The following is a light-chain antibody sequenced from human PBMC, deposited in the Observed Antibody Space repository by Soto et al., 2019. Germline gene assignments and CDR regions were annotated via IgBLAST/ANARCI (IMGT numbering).Light chain of an antibody. CDR1: QSVLYSSNNKNN. Sequence: DIVMTQSPDSLAVSLGERATINCKSSQSVLYSSNNKNNLAWYQQKPGQPPKLLIYCASTRESGVPDRFSGSGSGTDFTLTISSLQAEDVAVYYCQQYYSTPWTFGQGTKVEIK. CDR2: CAS. V-gene: IGKV4-1*01. CDR3: QQYYSTPWT. J-gene: IGKJ1*01.